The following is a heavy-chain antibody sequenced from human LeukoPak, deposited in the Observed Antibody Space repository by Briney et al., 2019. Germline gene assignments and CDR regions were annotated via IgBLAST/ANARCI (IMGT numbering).Heavy chain of an antibody. CDR2: IIPIFGTA. V-gene: IGHV1-69*13. CDR3: ATYYHDSSGYYYPRDY. Sequence: SVKVSCKASGGTFSSYAISWVRQAPGQGLEWMGGIIPIFGTAHYAQKFQGRVTITADESTSTAYMELSSLRSEDTAVYYCATYYHDSSGYYYPRDYWGQGTLVTVSS. CDR1: GGTFSSYA. J-gene: IGHJ4*02. D-gene: IGHD3-22*01.